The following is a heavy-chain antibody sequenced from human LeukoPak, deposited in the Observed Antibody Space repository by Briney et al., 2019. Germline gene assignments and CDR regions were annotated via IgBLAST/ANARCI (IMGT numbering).Heavy chain of an antibody. CDR1: GYTFTSYG. J-gene: IGHJ4*02. Sequence: ASVKVSCKASGYTFTSYGISWVRQAPGQGLEWMGWISAYNGNTNYAQKLQGRVTMTTDTSTSTAYMELRSLRSDDTAVYYCARSLGYCSAGSCFPFDYWGQGTLVTVSS. D-gene: IGHD2-15*01. CDR2: ISAYNGNT. V-gene: IGHV1-18*01. CDR3: ARSLGYCSAGSCFPFDY.